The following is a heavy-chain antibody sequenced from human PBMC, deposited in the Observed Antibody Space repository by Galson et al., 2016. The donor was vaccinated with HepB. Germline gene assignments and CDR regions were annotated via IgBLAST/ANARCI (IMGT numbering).Heavy chain of an antibody. CDR1: GFTFSIYW. D-gene: IGHD5-12*01. CDR3: PRESVDRLRRVTFDS. Sequence: SLRLSCAASGFTFSIYWMRWVRQAPGKGLEWVASIKHDGTEQYYADSVKGRFTISRDHAKNSLYLQMDSLRAEDTAMYYCPRESVDRLRRVTFDSWGQGTMVTVSS. CDR2: IKHDGTEQ. V-gene: IGHV3-7*01. J-gene: IGHJ3*02.